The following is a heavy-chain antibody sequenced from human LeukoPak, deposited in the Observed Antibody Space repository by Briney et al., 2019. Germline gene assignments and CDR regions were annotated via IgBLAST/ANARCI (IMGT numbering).Heavy chain of an antibody. D-gene: IGHD6-19*01. CDR2: TYYRSKWYN. V-gene: IGHV6-1*01. J-gene: IGHJ4*02. CDR1: GDSVSSNSAA. CDR3: ARAGIPVAAFYFDY. Sequence: PSQTLSLTCAISGDSVSSNSAAWNWIRQSPSRGLEWLVRTYYRSKWYNDYAVSVKSRITISPDTSKNQFSLQLNSVTPEDTAVYYCARAGIPVAAFYFDYWGQGTLVTVSS.